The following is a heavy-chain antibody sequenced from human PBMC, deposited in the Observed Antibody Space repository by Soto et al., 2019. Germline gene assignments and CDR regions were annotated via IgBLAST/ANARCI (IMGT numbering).Heavy chain of an antibody. Sequence: QLQLQESGPGLVKPSETLSLTCTVSGGSISSSSYYWGWIRQPPGKGLEWIGSIYYSGSTYYNPSLKSRVTISVDTSKNQFSLKLSSVTAADTAVYYCARPGYIVATWAGYFQHWGQGTLVTVSS. J-gene: IGHJ1*01. CDR3: ARPGYIVATWAGYFQH. V-gene: IGHV4-39*01. CDR2: IYYSGST. D-gene: IGHD5-12*01. CDR1: GGSISSSSYY.